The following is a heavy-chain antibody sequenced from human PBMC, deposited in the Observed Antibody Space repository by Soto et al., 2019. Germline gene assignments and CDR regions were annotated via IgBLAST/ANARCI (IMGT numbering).Heavy chain of an antibody. V-gene: IGHV3-9*01. Sequence: EVQLVESGGGLVQPGRSLRLSCAASGFTFDDYAMHWVRQAPGKGLEWVSGISWNRGSIGYADSVKGRFTISRDNAKNPLYLEMNSLRVGDTALYYCAKDTVPIFGVITHFDYWGQGTLVTVSS. CDR2: ISWNRGSI. CDR3: AKDTVPIFGVITHFDY. J-gene: IGHJ4*02. CDR1: GFTFDDYA. D-gene: IGHD3-3*01.